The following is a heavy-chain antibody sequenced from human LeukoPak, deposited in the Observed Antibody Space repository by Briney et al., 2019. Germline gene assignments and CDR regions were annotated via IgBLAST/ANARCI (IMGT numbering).Heavy chain of an antibody. CDR3: ARVGHYDSSGYYFDY. CDR1: GGSITSYH. D-gene: IGHD3-22*01. V-gene: IGHV4-59*01. CDR2: MYHSGSS. J-gene: IGHJ4*02. Sequence: SEPLSLPCSVCGGSITSYHWSWLRQPPGKGLEYIGYMYHSGSSNYTPSVKSRVTLSVDTSKNQLSLKLSSVTAADTAVYYCARVGHYDSSGYYFDYWGQGILVTVSS.